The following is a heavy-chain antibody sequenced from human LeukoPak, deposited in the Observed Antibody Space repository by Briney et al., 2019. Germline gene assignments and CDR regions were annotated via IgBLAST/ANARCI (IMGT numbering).Heavy chain of an antibody. CDR1: GFSFNYYD. Sequence: PGGSLKLSCAGSGFSFNYYDMNWGRQAPGKGLEWVSSISPKSDFIYYSDSVRDRFTISRDNAENSLYLQMNSLRAEDTAVYYCARADCSSSTCYLRRSWFDPWGQGTLVTVSS. J-gene: IGHJ5*02. D-gene: IGHD2-2*01. V-gene: IGHV3-21*01. CDR2: ISPKSDFI. CDR3: ARADCSSSTCYLRRSWFDP.